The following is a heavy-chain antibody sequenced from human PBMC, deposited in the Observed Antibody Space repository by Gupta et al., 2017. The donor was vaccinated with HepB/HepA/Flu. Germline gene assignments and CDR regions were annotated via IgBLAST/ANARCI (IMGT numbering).Heavy chain of an antibody. V-gene: IGHV3-74*01. CDR3: VRGSGSYGDFDY. J-gene: IGHJ4*02. Sequence: EVQLVESGGGLVQPGGSLRLSCAASGFTPSKYWMHWVRQAPGKGLVWVSRTYTDVSSTNYADSVKGRFTISKDNAKNTLYLQMNSLRAEDTAVYYCVRGSGSYGDFDYWGQGTLVTASS. CDR2: TYTDVSST. CDR1: GFTPSKYW. D-gene: IGHD1-26*01.